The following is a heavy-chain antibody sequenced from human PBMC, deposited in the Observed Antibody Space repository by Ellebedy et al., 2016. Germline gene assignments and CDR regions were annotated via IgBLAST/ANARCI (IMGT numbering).Heavy chain of an antibody. D-gene: IGHD6-19*01. V-gene: IGHV4-59*02. CDR2: VFHTGIA. J-gene: IGHJ3*01. CDR3: AKWNGGWYAFEV. CDR1: GGSVSSDY. Sequence: SETLSLTCNVSGGSVSSDYWNWIRRPPGKGLEWIGYVFHTGIAIYNPSLKSRVTMSVDTSKSQFSLRLTSVTAADTAVYYCAKWNGGWYAFEVWGQGTMATVSS.